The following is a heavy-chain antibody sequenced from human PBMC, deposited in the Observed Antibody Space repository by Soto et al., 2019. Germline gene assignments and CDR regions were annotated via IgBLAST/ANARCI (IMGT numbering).Heavy chain of an antibody. V-gene: IGHV1-3*01. CDR2: INAGNGNT. J-gene: IGHJ6*02. CDR3: ARSESNYDFWSGYYTRSDYYYGMDV. CDR1: GYTVTSYA. D-gene: IGHD3-3*01. Sequence: GASVKVSCKSSGYTVTSYAMHWVRQAPGQRLEWMGWINAGNGNTKYSQKFQGRVTITRDTSASTAYMELSSLRSEDTAVYYCARSESNYDFWSGYYTRSDYYYGMDVWGQGTTVTVSS.